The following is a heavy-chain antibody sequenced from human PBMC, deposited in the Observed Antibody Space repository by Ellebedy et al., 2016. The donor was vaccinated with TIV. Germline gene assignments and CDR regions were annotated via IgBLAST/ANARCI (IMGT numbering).Heavy chain of an antibody. CDR2: ISSSSSTI. Sequence: GESLKISXAASGFTFSSYSMNWVRQAPGKGLEWVSYISSSSSTIYYADSVKGRFTISRDNAKNSLYLQMNSLRAEDTAVYYCARDLASGSGWFSLIDYWGQGTLVTVSS. D-gene: IGHD6-19*01. V-gene: IGHV3-48*01. J-gene: IGHJ4*02. CDR1: GFTFSSYS. CDR3: ARDLASGSGWFSLIDY.